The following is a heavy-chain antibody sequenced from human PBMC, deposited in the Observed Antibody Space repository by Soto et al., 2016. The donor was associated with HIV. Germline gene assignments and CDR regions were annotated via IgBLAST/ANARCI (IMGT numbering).Heavy chain of an antibody. Sequence: QVQLVESGGTLVKAGGSLRLSCTVSGFIFSDYYMSWIRQAPGKGLEWISSISSSATSTNFVDSVRGRFTISRDNDKNSLFLQMNSLRDEDTAVYYCARVRRNGLYYFDYWGQGTRVTVSS. CDR2: ISSSATST. V-gene: IGHV3-11*05. J-gene: IGHJ4*02. D-gene: IGHD2-8*01. CDR1: GFIFSDYY. CDR3: ARVRRNGLYYFDY.